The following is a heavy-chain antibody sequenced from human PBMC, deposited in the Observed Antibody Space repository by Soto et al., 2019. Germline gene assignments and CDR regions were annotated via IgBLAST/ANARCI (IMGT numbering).Heavy chain of an antibody. D-gene: IGHD6-6*01. Sequence: EVQLVETGGGLIQPGGSLRLSCAASGLTVSRTQMAWVRQVPGKGLQWVSVIYSAGSTYYANAVKGRFTISRDISENKIYLDLSRETGDDTAIYYCARAREPEYSSSIFFDYWGRGILVTVSS. J-gene: IGHJ4*02. V-gene: IGHV3-53*02. CDR1: GLTVSRTQ. CDR3: ARAREPEYSSSIFFDY. CDR2: IYSAGST.